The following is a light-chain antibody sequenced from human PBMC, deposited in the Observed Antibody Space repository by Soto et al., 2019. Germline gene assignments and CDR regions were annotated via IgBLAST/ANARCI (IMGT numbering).Light chain of an antibody. Sequence: DIQMTQSPSTPSASVGDRVTITCRASRSIGSLLAWYQQKPGRAPTLLIYKASTLESGVPSRFSGSGSGTEVTLTISSLQPDDFATYYCQQYNSYHLTFGQGTRLEIK. CDR1: RSIGSL. V-gene: IGKV1-5*03. CDR3: QQYNSYHLT. CDR2: KAS. J-gene: IGKJ5*01.